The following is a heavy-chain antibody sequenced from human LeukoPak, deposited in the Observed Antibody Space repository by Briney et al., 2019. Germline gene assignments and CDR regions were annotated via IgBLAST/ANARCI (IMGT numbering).Heavy chain of an antibody. D-gene: IGHD3-22*01. V-gene: IGHV4-34*01. CDR2: INHSGST. Sequence: SETLSLTCAVYGGSSSGYYWSWIRQPPGKGLEWIGEINHSGSTNYNPSLKSRVTISVDTSKNQFSLKLSSVTAADTAVYYCARGPTYYYDSSGYSFFFQHWGQGTLVTVSS. J-gene: IGHJ1*01. CDR1: GGSSSGYY. CDR3: ARGPTYYYDSSGYSFFFQH.